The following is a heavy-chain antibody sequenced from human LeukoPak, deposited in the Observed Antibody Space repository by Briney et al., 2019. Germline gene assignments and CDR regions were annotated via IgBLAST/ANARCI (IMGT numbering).Heavy chain of an antibody. CDR1: VGSPRNYF. J-gene: IGHJ6*04. D-gene: IGHD5-18*01. CDR3: PRDGLRATAMIPRDV. Sequence: SETLSLTSTVSVGSPRNYFCTCIRPPPGQGGGWLGYIYYSGSASYTPSLHTRVAISVYKSKNQFSLKLSSLTAADTPEYYCPRDGLRATAMIPRDVWGEGTTVTVSS. CDR2: IYYSGSA. V-gene: IGHV4-59*12.